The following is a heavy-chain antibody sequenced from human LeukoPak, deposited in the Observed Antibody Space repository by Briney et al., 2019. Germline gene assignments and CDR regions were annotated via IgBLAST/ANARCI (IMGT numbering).Heavy chain of an antibody. Sequence: SETLSLTCAVYGGSFSGYYWSWIRQPPGKGLEWIGEINHSGSTNYNPSLKSRVTISVDTSKNQFSLKLSSVTAADTAVYYCARGRRSSRMGLDYYYYGMDVWGQGTTVTVSS. CDR1: GGSFSGYY. CDR3: ARGRRSSRMGLDYYYYGMDV. D-gene: IGHD6-13*01. V-gene: IGHV4-34*01. CDR2: INHSGST. J-gene: IGHJ6*02.